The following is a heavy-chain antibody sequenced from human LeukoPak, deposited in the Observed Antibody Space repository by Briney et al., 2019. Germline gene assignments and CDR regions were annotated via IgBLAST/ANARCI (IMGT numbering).Heavy chain of an antibody. V-gene: IGHV4-4*07. CDR3: RVTGSRVYDSSGYYYDYFDY. Sequence: SATLSLTCTVSGGSISSNYWSWIRQPAGKGLEWIGRIYTSGSTNYNPSLKSRVTMSLDTSKNQFSLKLSSVTAADTAVYYCRVTGSRVYDSSGYYYDYFDYWGQGTLVTVSS. CDR2: IYTSGST. D-gene: IGHD3-22*01. CDR1: GGSISSNY. J-gene: IGHJ4*02.